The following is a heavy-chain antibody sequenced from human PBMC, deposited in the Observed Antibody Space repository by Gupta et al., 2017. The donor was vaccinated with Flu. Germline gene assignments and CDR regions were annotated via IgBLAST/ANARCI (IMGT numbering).Heavy chain of an antibody. V-gene: IGHV4-34*01. Sequence: QVQLQQWGAGLLKPSETLSLTCAVYGGSFSGYYWSWIRQPPGKGLEWIGEINHSGSTNYNPSLKSRVTISVDTSKNQFSLKLSSVTAADTAVYYCARGPHPRIAAAGTLRAFDIWGQGTMVTVSS. D-gene: IGHD6-13*01. CDR3: ARGPHPRIAAAGTLRAFDI. CDR2: INHSGST. CDR1: GGSFSGYY. J-gene: IGHJ3*02.